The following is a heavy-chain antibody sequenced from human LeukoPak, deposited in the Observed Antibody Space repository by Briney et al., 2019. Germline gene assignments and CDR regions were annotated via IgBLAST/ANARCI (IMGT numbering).Heavy chain of an antibody. CDR2: IYYSGNT. CDR3: ARVLYGDYDAFDI. CDR1: GGSISGYY. J-gene: IGHJ3*02. Sequence: SETLSLTCTVSGGSISGYYWVWIRQPPRKGLEWIGYIYYSGNTNYNPSLKSRVTISVDTSKNQFSLKLSSVTAADTAVYYCARVLYGDYDAFDIWGQGTMVTVSS. D-gene: IGHD4-17*01. V-gene: IGHV4-59*01.